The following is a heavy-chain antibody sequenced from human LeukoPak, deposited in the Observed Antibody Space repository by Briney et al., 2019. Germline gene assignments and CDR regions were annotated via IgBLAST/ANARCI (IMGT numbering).Heavy chain of an antibody. CDR3: ARDWGGYGPTSHDY. CDR2: ISSDGSEI. V-gene: IGHV3-74*01. Sequence: GGSLRLSCAASGFTFSRYWMHWVRQDPEKGLVWVSRISSDGSEIIYADSVKGRFTISRDNAENTLYLEINSLRVEDTAVYYCARDWGGYGPTSHDYWGQGTLVTVSS. J-gene: IGHJ4*02. CDR1: GFTFSRYW. D-gene: IGHD3-16*01.